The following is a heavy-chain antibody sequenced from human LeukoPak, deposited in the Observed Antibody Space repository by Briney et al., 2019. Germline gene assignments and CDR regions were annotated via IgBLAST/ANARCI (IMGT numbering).Heavy chain of an antibody. J-gene: IGHJ5*02. V-gene: IGHV4-61*08. D-gene: IGHD3-22*01. CDR1: GGSISSGGYY. CDR3: ARKTYYYDSSGYDWFDP. CDR2: IYYSGST. Sequence: PSETLSLTCTVSGGSISSGGYYWSWIRQHPGKGLEWIGYIYYSGSTYYNPSLKSRVTLSVDTSKNQFSLKLSSVTAADTAVYYCARKTYYYDSSGYDWFDPWGQGTLVTVSS.